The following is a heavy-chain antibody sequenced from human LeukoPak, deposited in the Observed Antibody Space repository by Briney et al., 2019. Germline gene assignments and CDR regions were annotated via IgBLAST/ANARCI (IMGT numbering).Heavy chain of an antibody. Sequence: GGSLRLSCAASGFSFSSYGINWVRQAPGKGLEWVSAISGSGGSTYYADSVKGRFTISRDNSKNTLYLQMNSLRAEDAAVYYCAKAPVTSCRGAFCYPFDSWGQGTVVTVSS. V-gene: IGHV3-23*01. CDR1: GFSFSSYG. J-gene: IGHJ4*02. CDR2: ISGSGGST. D-gene: IGHD2-15*01. CDR3: AKAPVTSCRGAFCYPFDS.